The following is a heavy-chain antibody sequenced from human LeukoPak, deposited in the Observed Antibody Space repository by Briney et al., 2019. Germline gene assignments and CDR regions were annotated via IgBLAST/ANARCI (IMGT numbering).Heavy chain of an antibody. J-gene: IGHJ4*02. CDR1: GLTFTNYV. D-gene: IGHD6-19*01. Sequence: PGGSLRLSCAASGLTFTNYVMRWVRQAPGKGLEWVSAISGSGGRTYYADSVKGRFTTSRDNSKNTLYLQMDSLRAEDTAVYYCAKEGSGWYSDYWGQGTLVTVSS. CDR3: AKEGSGWYSDY. CDR2: ISGSGGRT. V-gene: IGHV3-23*01.